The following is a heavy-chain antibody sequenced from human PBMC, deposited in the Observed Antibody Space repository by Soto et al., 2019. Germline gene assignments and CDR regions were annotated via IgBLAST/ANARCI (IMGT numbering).Heavy chain of an antibody. Sequence: QVQLVESGGGLVKPGGSLRLSCAASGFTFSDYYMSWIRQAPGKGLEWVSYISSSGSTIYYADSVKGRFTISRDNAKNSRYLQMTSLRAADPAVYYCARDAVRGVITRLLDPWGQGTLVTVSS. D-gene: IGHD3-10*01. CDR3: ARDAVRGVITRLLDP. CDR2: ISSSGSTI. J-gene: IGHJ5*02. V-gene: IGHV3-11*01. CDR1: GFTFSDYY.